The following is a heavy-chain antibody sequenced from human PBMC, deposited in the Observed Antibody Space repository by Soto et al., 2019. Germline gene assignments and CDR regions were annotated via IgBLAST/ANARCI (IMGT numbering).Heavy chain of an antibody. V-gene: IGHV3-23*01. CDR3: AKSVRYRSYYYYYYGMDV. J-gene: IGHJ6*02. D-gene: IGHD1-26*01. CDR2: ISGSGGST. Sequence: PGGSLRLSCAASGFTFSSYAMSWVRQAPGKGLEWVSAISGSGGSTYYADSVKGRFTISRDNSKNTLYLQMNSLRAEDTAVYYCAKSVRYRSYYYYYYGMDVWGQGTTVTVSS. CDR1: GFTFSSYA.